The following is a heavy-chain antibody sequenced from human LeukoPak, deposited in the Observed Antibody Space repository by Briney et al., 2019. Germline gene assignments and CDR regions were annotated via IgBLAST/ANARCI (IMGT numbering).Heavy chain of an antibody. J-gene: IGHJ6*02. CDR1: GFTFGDYA. CDR3: TRDRVVATTTYYYYGMDF. Sequence: GGSLRLSCRTSGFTFGDYAMSWVRQAPGKGLEWVGSIRSRTYGGTTENAASLKGRFAISRDDSKSIAYLQMNSLKTEDTAVYYCTRDRVVATTTYYYYGMDFWGQGATVTVSS. D-gene: IGHD2-15*01. V-gene: IGHV3-49*04. CDR2: IRSRTYGGTT.